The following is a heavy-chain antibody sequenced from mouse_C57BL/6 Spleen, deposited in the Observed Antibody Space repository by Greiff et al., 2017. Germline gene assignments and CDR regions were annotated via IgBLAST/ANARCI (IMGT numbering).Heavy chain of an antibody. CDR1: GFTFSSYA. V-gene: IGHV5-4*03. CDR2: ISDGGSYT. J-gene: IGHJ3*01. Sequence: DVKLVESGGGLVKPGGSLKLSCAASGFTFSSYAMSWVRQTPEKRLEWVATISDGGSYTYYPDNVKGRFTISRDNAKNNLYLQMSHLKSEDTAMYYCARESTMVTTGFAYWGQGTLVTVSA. CDR3: ARESTMVTTGFAY. D-gene: IGHD2-2*01.